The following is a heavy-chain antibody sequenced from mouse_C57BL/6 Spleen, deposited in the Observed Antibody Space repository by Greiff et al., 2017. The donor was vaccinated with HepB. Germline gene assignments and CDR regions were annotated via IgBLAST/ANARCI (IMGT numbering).Heavy chain of an antibody. V-gene: IGHV5-16*01. CDR3: ARESYDYYFDY. J-gene: IGHJ2*01. Sequence: KLVESEGGLVQPGSSMKLSCTASGFTFSDYYMAWVRQVPEKGLEWVANINYDGSSTYYLDSLKSRFIISRDNAKNILYLQMSSLKSEDTATYYCARESYDYYFDYWGQGTTLTVSS. CDR1: GFTFSDYY. D-gene: IGHD2-4*01. CDR2: INYDGSST.